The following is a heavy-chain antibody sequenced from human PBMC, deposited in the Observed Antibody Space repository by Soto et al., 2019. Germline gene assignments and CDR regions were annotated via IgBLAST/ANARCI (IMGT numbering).Heavy chain of an antibody. Sequence: TSETLSLTCAVSGGSISSGGFSWSWIRQPPGKGLEWIGYIYHSGSTYYNPSLKSRVTISVDRSKNQFSLKLSSVTAADTAVYYCARTPMYWGQGTLVTVS. CDR3: ARTPMY. CDR1: GGSISSGGFS. V-gene: IGHV4-30-2*01. J-gene: IGHJ4*02. CDR2: IYHSGST.